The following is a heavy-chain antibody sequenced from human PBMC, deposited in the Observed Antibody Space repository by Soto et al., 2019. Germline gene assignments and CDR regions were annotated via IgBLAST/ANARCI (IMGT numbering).Heavy chain of an antibody. D-gene: IGHD6-13*01. V-gene: IGHV3-21*01. CDR2: ISSSSSYI. CDR3: ARYPSSSNWYIDY. CDR1: GFTFSSYS. J-gene: IGHJ4*02. Sequence: PGGSLRLSCAASGFTFSSYSMNWVRQAPGKGLEWVSSISSSSSYIYYADSMKGRFTISRDNAKNSLYLQMNSLRAEDTAVYYCARYPSSSNWYIDYWGQGTLVTVSS.